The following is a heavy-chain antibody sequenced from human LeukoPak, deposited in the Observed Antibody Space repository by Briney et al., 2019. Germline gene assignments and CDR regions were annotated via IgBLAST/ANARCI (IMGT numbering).Heavy chain of an antibody. J-gene: IGHJ4*02. D-gene: IGHD1-26*01. CDR3: ARGSYYFDY. CDR2: IYYNGST. V-gene: IGHV4-59*01. Sequence: SETLSLTCTVSGGSISSYYWSWIRQPPGKGLEWIGYIYYNGSTNYNPSLKGRVTISVDTSKNQFSLKLSSVTAADTAVYYYARGSYYFDYWGQGTLVTVSS. CDR1: GGSISSYY.